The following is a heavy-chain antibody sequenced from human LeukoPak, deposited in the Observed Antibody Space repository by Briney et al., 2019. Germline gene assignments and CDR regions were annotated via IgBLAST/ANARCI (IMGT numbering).Heavy chain of an antibody. Sequence: GGSLRLSCAASGFTFNSYAMSWVRQAPGKGLEWVSTISGTGGNTYYADSVKGRFTISRDNAKNSLYLQMNSLRAEDTAVYYCARDNWYYYDSSGYSLNYWGQGTLVTVSS. V-gene: IGHV3-23*01. CDR3: ARDNWYYYDSSGYSLNY. D-gene: IGHD3-22*01. J-gene: IGHJ4*02. CDR2: ISGTGGNT. CDR1: GFTFNSYA.